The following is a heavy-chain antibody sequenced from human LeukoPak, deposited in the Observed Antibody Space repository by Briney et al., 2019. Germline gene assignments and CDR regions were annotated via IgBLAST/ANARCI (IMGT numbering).Heavy chain of an antibody. J-gene: IGHJ6*03. Sequence: GGSLRLSCAASGFTVSSNYMSWVRQAPGKGLEWVSVIYSGGRTYYADSVKGRFTISRDNSKNTLYLQMNSLRAEDTAVYYCASRSYYYYYYMDVWGKGTTVTVSS. CDR3: ASRSYYYYYYMDV. CDR2: IYSGGRT. CDR1: GFTVSSNY. V-gene: IGHV3-53*01.